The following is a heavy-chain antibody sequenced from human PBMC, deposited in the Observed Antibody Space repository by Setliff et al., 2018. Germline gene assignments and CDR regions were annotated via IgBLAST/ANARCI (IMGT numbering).Heavy chain of an antibody. D-gene: IGHD3-16*01. J-gene: IGHJ4*02. CDR3: ATAPFTLNYVYVWGPHHPAVY. V-gene: IGHV1-3*01. CDR2: FNVGHGYT. CDR1: GYTFTTHG. Sequence: ASVKVSCKASGYTFTTHGLHWVRQAPGQRLEWMGWFNVGHGYTKYSQKFQGRVTMTEDTSTDTAYMELSSLRSEDTAVYYCATAPFTLNYVYVWGPHHPAVYWGQGTLVTGS.